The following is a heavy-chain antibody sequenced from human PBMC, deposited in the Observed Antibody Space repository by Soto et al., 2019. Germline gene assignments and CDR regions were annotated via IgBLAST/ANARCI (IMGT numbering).Heavy chain of an antibody. D-gene: IGHD3-10*01. CDR3: TTSNYYESGTYPQAPFDY. CDR2: IQSKTDGATT. J-gene: IGHJ4*02. CDR1: GFTFTNAW. V-gene: IGHV3-15*07. Sequence: EVHLLESGGGLVKPGGSLRLSCAASGFTFTNAWMTWIRQVPGKGLEWVGRIQSKTDGATTDHAAHGKGRFTISRDDSKNTLYLDMNRLKTEDTALYYCTTSNYYESGTYPQAPFDYWGPGTLVTVSS.